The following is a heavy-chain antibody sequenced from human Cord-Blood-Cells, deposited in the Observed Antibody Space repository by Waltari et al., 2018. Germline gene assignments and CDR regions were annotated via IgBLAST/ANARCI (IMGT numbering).Heavy chain of an antibody. CDR1: GFTVSSNY. Sequence: EVQLVESGGGLVQPGGSLRLSCAASGFTVSSNYMSWVRQAPGKGLEWVSVIYSGGSTYYADSVKGRFTISRYNSKNTLYLQMNSLRAEDTAVYYCASGAVADAFDIWGQGTMVTVSS. J-gene: IGHJ3*02. V-gene: IGHV3-53*04. CDR3: ASGAVADAFDI. D-gene: IGHD6-19*01. CDR2: IYSGGST.